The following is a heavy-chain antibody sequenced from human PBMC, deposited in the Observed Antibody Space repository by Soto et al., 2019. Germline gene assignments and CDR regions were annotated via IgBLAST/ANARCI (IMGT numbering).Heavy chain of an antibody. Sequence: SQTLSLTCTVSSDSISTYYWSWVRQPPGKGLEWIGYIYYSGTTNYNPSLKSRVTMSVDTPKNQFSLKLTSVTAADTAVYYCARGSGNPYFDYWGQGTLVTVSS. CDR1: SDSISTYY. D-gene: IGHD1-26*01. CDR3: ARGSGNPYFDY. J-gene: IGHJ4*02. CDR2: IYYSGTT. V-gene: IGHV4-59*08.